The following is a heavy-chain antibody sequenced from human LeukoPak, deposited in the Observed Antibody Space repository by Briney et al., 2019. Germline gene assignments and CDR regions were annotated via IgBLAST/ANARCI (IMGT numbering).Heavy chain of an antibody. Sequence: HPGGSLRLSCAASGFTFSSYWMCWVRQDPGKGLAWVSCIKTDGSITAYAGSVKGRFTISRDNAKNTLYLQMNSLRADDTAVYYCARDGDAPMTDFDYWGQGTLVTVSS. CDR2: IKTDGSIT. CDR3: ARDGDAPMTDFDY. J-gene: IGHJ4*02. V-gene: IGHV3-74*01. CDR1: GFTFSSYW. D-gene: IGHD2-21*02.